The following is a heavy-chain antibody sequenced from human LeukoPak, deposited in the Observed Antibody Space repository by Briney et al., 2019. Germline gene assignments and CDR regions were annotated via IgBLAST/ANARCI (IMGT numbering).Heavy chain of an antibody. CDR1: GFTFSSYG. Sequence: PGGSLRLSCAASGFTFSSYGMHWVRQAPGKGLEWVAVISSDESIKYYAVSVKGRFTISRDNSKNTLYLQMNSLRAEDTAVYYCAREAGWGSSSWYPYYFDYWGQGTLVTVSS. CDR3: AREAGWGSSSWYPYYFDY. D-gene: IGHD6-13*01. CDR2: ISSDESIK. J-gene: IGHJ4*02. V-gene: IGHV3-30*03.